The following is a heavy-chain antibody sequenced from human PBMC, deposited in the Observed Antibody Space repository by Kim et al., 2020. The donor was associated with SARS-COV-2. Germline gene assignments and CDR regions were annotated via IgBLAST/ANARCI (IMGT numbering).Heavy chain of an antibody. J-gene: IGHJ3*02. CDR2: K. Sequence: KHSADSVKGRFTISRDNSKNTLYLQMNSLRAEDTAVYYCARDNPNDAFDIWGQGTMVTVSS. V-gene: IGHV3-30*01. CDR3: ARDNPNDAFDI.